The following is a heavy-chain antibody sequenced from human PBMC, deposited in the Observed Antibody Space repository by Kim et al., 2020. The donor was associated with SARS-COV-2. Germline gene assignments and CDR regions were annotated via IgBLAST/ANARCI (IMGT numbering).Heavy chain of an antibody. CDR3: MTDMPLWFGDFSANDH. J-gene: IGHJ4*02. CDR1: GFTFKNAW. Sequence: GGSLRLSCAASGFTFKNAWMTWVRHSPGKGLEWVGQIKSKTDGGTVEYGAPVKGRFSISRDDSTNTFFLQMDSLKTEDTAVYYCMTDMPLWFGDFSANDHWGQGTQVIVSS. V-gene: IGHV3-15*01. D-gene: IGHD3-10*01. CDR2: IKSKTDGGTV.